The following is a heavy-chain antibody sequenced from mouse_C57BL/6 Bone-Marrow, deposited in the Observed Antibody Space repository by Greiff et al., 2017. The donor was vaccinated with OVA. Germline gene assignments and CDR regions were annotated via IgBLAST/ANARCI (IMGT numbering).Heavy chain of an antibody. D-gene: IGHD1-1*01. J-gene: IGHJ2*01. CDR2: ISNGGSYT. V-gene: IGHV5-4*01. CDR1: GFTFSSYA. Sequence: EVHLVESGGGLVKPGGSLTLSCAASGFTFSSYAMSWVRQTPEKRLEWVATISNGGSYTYYPDNVTGRFTIYRDNAKNNLYLQMSHLKSEDTAMYYCARRSITTVVSSFDDWGQGTTLTVSS. CDR3: ARRSITTVVSSFDD.